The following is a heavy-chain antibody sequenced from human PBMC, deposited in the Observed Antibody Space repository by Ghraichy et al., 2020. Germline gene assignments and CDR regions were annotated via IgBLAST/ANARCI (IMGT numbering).Heavy chain of an antibody. J-gene: IGHJ4*02. V-gene: IGHV3-23*01. CDR1: GFKLNTSA. Sequence: GGSLRLSSEESGFKLNTSAMISVIQAPGKGLEWKKDINNRGGDTYYADSVRGRFTVSRDNSQNTLYLQLNSLRVEDTAVYYCAKGLGWQPYGDFDYWGQGTLVTVSS. CDR2: INNRGGDT. D-gene: IGHD4-17*01. CDR3: AKGLGWQPYGDFDY.